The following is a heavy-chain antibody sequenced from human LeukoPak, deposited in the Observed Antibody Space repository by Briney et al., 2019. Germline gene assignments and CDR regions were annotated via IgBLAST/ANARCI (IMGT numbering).Heavy chain of an antibody. V-gene: IGHV5-51*01. J-gene: IGHJ4*02. CDR2: MYPGDSDS. D-gene: IGHD6-13*01. CDR3: ARRSGSWDYYFDY. Sequence: GESLKISCKGSGYSFSSYWIGWARQMPGKGLEWMGIMYPGDSDSRYSPSFQGQVTISADESINTAYLQWSSLKASDTAMYYCARRSGSWDYYFDYWGQGTLVTVSS. CDR1: GYSFSSYW.